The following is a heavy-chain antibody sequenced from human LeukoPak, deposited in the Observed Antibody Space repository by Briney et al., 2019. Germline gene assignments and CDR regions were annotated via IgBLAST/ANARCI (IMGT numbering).Heavy chain of an antibody. J-gene: IGHJ4*02. CDR3: ARGLSGYASSLGY. CDR2: INSDGSST. CDR1: GFTFSSYW. D-gene: IGHD6-6*01. V-gene: IGHV3-74*01. Sequence: GGSLRLSCAASGFTFSSYWMHWVRQAPGEGLVWVSRINSDGSSTSYADSVRGRFSISRDNAKNTLYLQMNSLRAEDTAVYYCARGLSGYASSLGYWGQGTLVTVSA.